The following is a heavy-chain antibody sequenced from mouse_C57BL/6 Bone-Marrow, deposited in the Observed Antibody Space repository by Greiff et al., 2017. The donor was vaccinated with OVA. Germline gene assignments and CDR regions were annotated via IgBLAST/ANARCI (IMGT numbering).Heavy chain of an antibody. J-gene: IGHJ2*01. CDR3: ARLDYGSSYSYYFDY. Sequence: QVQLQQSGPELVKPGASVKLSCKASGYTFTSYDINWVKQRPGQGLEWIGWIYPRDGSTKYNAKFKGKATLTVDTSSSTAYMELHSLTSEDSAVYFCARLDYGSSYSYYFDYWGQGTTLTVSS. V-gene: IGHV1-85*01. D-gene: IGHD1-1*01. CDR2: IYPRDGST. CDR1: GYTFTSYD.